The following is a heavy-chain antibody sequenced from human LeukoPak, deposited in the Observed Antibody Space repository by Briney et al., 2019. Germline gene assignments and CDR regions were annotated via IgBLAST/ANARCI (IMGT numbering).Heavy chain of an antibody. CDR3: APGSSDDAFDI. D-gene: IGHD2-15*01. J-gene: IGHJ3*02. Sequence: GASVKVSCKASGYTFTSYAMNWVRQAPGQGLEWMGWINTNPGNPTYAQGFTGRFVFSLDTSVSTAYLQISSLKAEDTAVYYCAPGSSDDAFDIWGQGTMVTVSS. CDR2: INTNPGNP. CDR1: GYTFTSYA. V-gene: IGHV7-4-1*02.